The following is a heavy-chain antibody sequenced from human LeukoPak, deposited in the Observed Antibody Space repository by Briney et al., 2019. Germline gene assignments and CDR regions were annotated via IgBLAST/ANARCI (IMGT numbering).Heavy chain of an antibody. Sequence: PGGSLRLSCAASGFTFGSYALSWIRQAPGKGLEWVSVISITGNKKHYADSVKGRFTISRDDSKNTLYLQMYGLRADDTAVYYCAKGSSQVVEPTAWRVYDYWGQGTLVTVSS. D-gene: IGHD1-26*01. CDR2: ISITGNKK. V-gene: IGHV3-23*01. J-gene: IGHJ4*02. CDR3: AKGSSQVVEPTAWRVYDY. CDR1: GFTFGSYA.